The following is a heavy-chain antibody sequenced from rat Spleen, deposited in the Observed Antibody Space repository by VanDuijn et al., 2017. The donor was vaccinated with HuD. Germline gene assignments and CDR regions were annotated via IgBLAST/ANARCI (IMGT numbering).Heavy chain of an antibody. V-gene: IGHV5-20*01. CDR3: TTEATRAYFDY. CDR1: GFTFSDYG. Sequence: EVQLVESGGGLVQPGRSMKLSCAASGFTFSDYGMAWVLQAPTKGLEWVATIIYDGSSTYYRDSVRGRFTISRNNAKSSLYLHMDSLRSEDTATYYCTTEATRAYFDYWGQGVMVTVSS. J-gene: IGHJ2*01. D-gene: IGHD1-4*01. CDR2: IIYDGSST.